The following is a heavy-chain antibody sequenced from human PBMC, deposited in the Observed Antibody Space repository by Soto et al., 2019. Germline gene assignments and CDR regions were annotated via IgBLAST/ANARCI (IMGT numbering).Heavy chain of an antibody. V-gene: IGHV5-10-1*01. J-gene: IGHJ6*02. Sequence: GESLKISCKGSGYSFTSYWISWVRQMPGKGLEWMGRIDPSDSYTNYSPSFQGHVTISADKSISTAYLQWSSLTASDTAMYYCATNTRGYCSSTSCSPDYYYYYGMDVWGQGTTVTFSS. CDR2: IDPSDSYT. CDR3: ATNTRGYCSSTSCSPDYYYYYGMDV. CDR1: GYSFTSYW. D-gene: IGHD2-2*01.